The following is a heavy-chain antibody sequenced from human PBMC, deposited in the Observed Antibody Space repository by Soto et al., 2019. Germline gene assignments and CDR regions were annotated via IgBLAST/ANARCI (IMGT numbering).Heavy chain of an antibody. CDR2: IYYSGST. Sequence: SETLSLTCTVSGGSISSGGYYWSWIRQPPGKGLEWIGYIYYSGSTYYNPSLKSRVTISVDTSKNQFSLKLSSVTAADTAVYYCARGRGIFGVVIIGFDYWGQGTLVTVSS. D-gene: IGHD3-3*01. V-gene: IGHV4-30-4*01. J-gene: IGHJ4*02. CDR1: GGSISSGGYY. CDR3: ARGRGIFGVVIIGFDY.